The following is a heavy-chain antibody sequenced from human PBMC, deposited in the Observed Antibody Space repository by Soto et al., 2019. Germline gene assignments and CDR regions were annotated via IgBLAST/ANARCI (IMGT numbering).Heavy chain of an antibody. J-gene: IGHJ5*02. V-gene: IGHV1-18*04. CDR2: ISAYNGNT. D-gene: IGHD2-2*02. Sequence: ASVKVSCKASGYTFTSYGISWVRQAPGRGLEWMGWISAYNGNTNYAQKLQGRVTMTTDTSTSTAYMELRSLRSDDTAVYYCARLPDCSSTSCYTWWFDPWGQGTLVTVSS. CDR1: GYTFTSYG. CDR3: ARLPDCSSTSCYTWWFDP.